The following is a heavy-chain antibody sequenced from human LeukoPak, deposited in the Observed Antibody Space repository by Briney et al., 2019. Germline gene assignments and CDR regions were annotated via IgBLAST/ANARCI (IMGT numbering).Heavy chain of an antibody. Sequence: GGSLGLSCAASGFTFSGSALHWVRQASGKGLEWVGRIRSTANGYATAYAASVKGRFTISRDDSKNTAYLQMDSLKTEDTAVYYCTGNYYGSGSDADFDYWGQGTLVTVSS. CDR3: TGNYYGSGSDADFDY. CDR2: IRSTANGYAT. D-gene: IGHD3-10*01. V-gene: IGHV3-73*01. CDR1: GFTFSGSA. J-gene: IGHJ4*02.